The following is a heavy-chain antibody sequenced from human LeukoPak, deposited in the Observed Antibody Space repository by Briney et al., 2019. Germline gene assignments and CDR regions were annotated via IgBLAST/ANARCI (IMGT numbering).Heavy chain of an antibody. Sequence: GGSLRLSCAASGFTVSSNYMSWVRQAPGKGLEWVANIKPDGSEKYYVDYVKGRFTISRDNAKNSLYLQMNSLRVEDTAVYYCARDWGHFDSWGQGTLVTVSS. CDR3: ARDWGHFDS. V-gene: IGHV3-7*01. J-gene: IGHJ4*02. CDR2: IKPDGSEK. CDR1: GFTVSSNY. D-gene: IGHD7-27*01.